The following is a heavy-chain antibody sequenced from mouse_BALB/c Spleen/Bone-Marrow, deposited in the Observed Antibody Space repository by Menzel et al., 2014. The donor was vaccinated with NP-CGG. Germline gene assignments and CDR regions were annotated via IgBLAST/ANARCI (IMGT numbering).Heavy chain of an antibody. CDR2: IDTSDSYT. CDR3: ARGGHDFSLDY. J-gene: IGHJ4*01. V-gene: IGHV1-69*01. CDR1: GYTFTDNW. D-gene: IGHD2-4*01. Sequence: QVQLKQSGAELGMPGASMKMSCKASGYTFTDNWIYWVKQRPGQGLEWIGAIDTSDSYTNYNQKFMGKASLTVDASSSTAYMQVSSLTSDDSAVYYCARGGHDFSLDYWGQGTSVTVSS.